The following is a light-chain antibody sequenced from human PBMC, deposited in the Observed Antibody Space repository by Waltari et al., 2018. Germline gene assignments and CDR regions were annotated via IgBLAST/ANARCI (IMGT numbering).Light chain of an antibody. CDR1: QSVLYSSNNKNY. V-gene: IGKV4-1*01. J-gene: IGKJ2*01. CDR3: QQYYSTPPA. CDR2: WAS. Sequence: QSPDSLAVSLGERATINCKSSQSVLYSSNNKNYLAWYQQKPGQPPKLLIYWASTRESGVPDRFSGSGSGTDFTLTISSLQAEDVAVYYCQQYYSTPPAFGQGTKLEIK.